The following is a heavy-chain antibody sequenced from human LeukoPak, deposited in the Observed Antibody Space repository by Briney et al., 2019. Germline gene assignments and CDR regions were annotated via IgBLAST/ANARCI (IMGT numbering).Heavy chain of an antibody. Sequence: PSETLSLTCTVSGGSISSYYWSWLRQPPGKGLEWIGYIYYSGSTNYNPSLKSRVTISVDTSKNQFSLKLSSVTAADTAVYYCARGGFYCGGDCYVDYWGQGTLVTVSS. V-gene: IGHV4-59*12. CDR2: IYYSGST. D-gene: IGHD2-21*02. CDR3: ARGGFYCGGDCYVDY. CDR1: GGSISSYY. J-gene: IGHJ4*02.